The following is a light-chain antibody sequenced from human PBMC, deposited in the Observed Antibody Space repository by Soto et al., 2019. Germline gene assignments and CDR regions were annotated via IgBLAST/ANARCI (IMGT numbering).Light chain of an antibody. CDR2: DAS. CDR3: QLFRT. J-gene: IGKJ1*01. V-gene: IGKV1-5*01. CDR1: QSVSGW. Sequence: DIQMTQSPSTLSAAVGDRVTVTCRGSQSVSGWLGWYQQKPGKAPKLLIYDASNLESGVPSRFSGSGSGTEFTLTISSLQPDDFATYYCQLFRTFGQGTKVEIK.